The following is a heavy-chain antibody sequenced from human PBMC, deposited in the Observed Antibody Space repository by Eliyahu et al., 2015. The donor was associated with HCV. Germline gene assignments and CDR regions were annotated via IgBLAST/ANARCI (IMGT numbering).Heavy chain of an antibody. D-gene: IGHD6-19*01. CDR1: GFTVXXNY. V-gene: IGHV3-53*01. Sequence: EVQLVESGGGLIQPGGSLRLSCAASGFTVXXNYRCSPHQVHQVDREWVSVIYSGGSTYYADSVKGRFTISRDNSKNTLYLQMNSLRAEDTAVYYCARGRGISSGWYGGDYFDYWGQGTLVTVSS. J-gene: IGHJ4*02. CDR2: IYSGGST. CDR3: ARGRGISSGWYGGDYFDY.